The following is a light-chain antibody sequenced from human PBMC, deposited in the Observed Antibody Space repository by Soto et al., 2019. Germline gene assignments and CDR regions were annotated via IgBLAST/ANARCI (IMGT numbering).Light chain of an antibody. CDR1: SGSIANNF. CDR3: QSYDSGNQDVV. V-gene: IGLV6-57*01. CDR2: EDD. J-gene: IGLJ2*01. Sequence: NFMLTQPHSVSESPGKTVIISCTRSSGSIANNFVQWYQQRPDSSPTTMIYEDDQRPSGVPERFSGSIDISSNSASPIISGLRTEDEADYYCQSYDSGNQDVVFGGGTKLTVL.